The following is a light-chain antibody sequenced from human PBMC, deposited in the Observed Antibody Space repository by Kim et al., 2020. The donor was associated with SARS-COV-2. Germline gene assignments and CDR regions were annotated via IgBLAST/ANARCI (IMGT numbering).Light chain of an antibody. V-gene: IGLV6-57*01. CDR2: EDN. Sequence: GKSVTISCPRSSGSIASNYVQWYQQRPGSSPTTVIYEDNQRPSGVPDRFSGSIDSSSNSASLTISGLKTEDEADYYCQSYDGSTWVFGGGTQLTVL. J-gene: IGLJ3*02. CDR3: QSYDGSTWV. CDR1: SGSIASNY.